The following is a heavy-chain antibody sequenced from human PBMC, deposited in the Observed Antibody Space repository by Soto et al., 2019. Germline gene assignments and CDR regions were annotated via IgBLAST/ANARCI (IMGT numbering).Heavy chain of an antibody. CDR3: ARDLAPGGRHNAFHI. CDR1: GGTFSNYG. Sequence: QVQLVQSGAEVKKPGSSVKVSCKASGGTFSNYGFSWVRQAPGQGLEWMGGIFPIFGTIQYAQKFQGRLTLTADKSTSTAYMELTSLRSEDTDVYYCARDLAPGGRHNAFHIWGQGTMVAVSS. CDR2: IFPIFGTI. V-gene: IGHV1-69*06. D-gene: IGHD3-16*01. J-gene: IGHJ3*02.